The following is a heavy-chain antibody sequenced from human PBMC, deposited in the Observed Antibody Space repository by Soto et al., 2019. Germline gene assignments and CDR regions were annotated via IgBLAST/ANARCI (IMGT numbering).Heavy chain of an antibody. CDR3: ARPLTPYCSGGRCYSGLNY. D-gene: IGHD2-15*01. J-gene: IGHJ4*02. Sequence: QVQLVQSGAEVKKPGSSVKVSCKASGGTFSNYAISWVRQAPGQGLEWMGGIIPIFGTANYAQKFQGRVTITTDESTSTAYMELSSLRSEDTAVYYCARPLTPYCSGGRCYSGLNYWGQGTLVTGSS. CDR2: IIPIFGTA. V-gene: IGHV1-69*05. CDR1: GGTFSNYA.